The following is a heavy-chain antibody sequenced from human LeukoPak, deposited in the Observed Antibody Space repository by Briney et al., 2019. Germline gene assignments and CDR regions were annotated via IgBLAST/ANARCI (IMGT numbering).Heavy chain of an antibody. CDR2: IFYSGTT. J-gene: IGHJ4*02. V-gene: IGHV4-59*01. CDR3: ARGGWNKFDY. D-gene: IGHD3-22*01. CDR1: GGSISSYY. Sequence: SETLSLACTVSGGSISSYYWSWIRQPPGKGLEWIGFIFYSGTTNYNPSLKSRVTISVDTSKNQFSLKLSSVTAADTAVYYCARGGWNKFDYWGQGTLVTVSS.